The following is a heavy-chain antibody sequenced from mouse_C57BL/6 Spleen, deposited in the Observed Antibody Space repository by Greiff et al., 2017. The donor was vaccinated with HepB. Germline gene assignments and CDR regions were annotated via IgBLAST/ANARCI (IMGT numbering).Heavy chain of an antibody. J-gene: IGHJ2*01. V-gene: IGHV5-6*01. CDR3: ARQIYYGSSSFDY. D-gene: IGHD1-1*01. Sequence: EVQLVESGGDLVKPGGSLKLSCAASGFTFSSYGMSWVRQTPDKRLEWVATISSGGSYTYYPDSVKGRFTISRDNAKNTLYLQMSSLKSEDTAMYYCARQIYYGSSSFDYWGQGTTLTVSS. CDR2: ISSGGSYT. CDR1: GFTFSSYG.